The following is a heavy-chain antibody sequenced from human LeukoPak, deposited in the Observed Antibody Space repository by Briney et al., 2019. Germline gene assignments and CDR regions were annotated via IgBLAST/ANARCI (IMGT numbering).Heavy chain of an antibody. D-gene: IGHD3-22*01. CDR3: ARVSSSSDFKYYYDSSGYWRGWFGA. V-gene: IGHV1-2*02. CDR1: GYTFTGYY. Sequence: ASVKVSCKASGYTFTGYYMHWVRQAPGQGLEWMGWINPNSGGTNYAQKFQGRVTMTRDTSISTAYMELSRLRSDDTAVYYCARVSSSSDFKYYYDSSGYWRGWFGAWGQGTLVTVSS. J-gene: IGHJ5*02. CDR2: INPNSGGT.